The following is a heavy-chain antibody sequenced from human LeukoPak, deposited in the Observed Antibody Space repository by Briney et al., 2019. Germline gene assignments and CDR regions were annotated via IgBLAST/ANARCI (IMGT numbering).Heavy chain of an antibody. Sequence: ASETLSLTCTVSGGSISSSSYYWGWIRQPPGKGLEWIGSIYYSGSTYYNPSLKSRVTISVDTSKNQFSLKLSSVTAADTAVYYCARAIRPQYYYGSGGYFDYWGQGTLVTVSS. CDR1: GGSISSSSYY. V-gene: IGHV4-39*07. CDR3: ARAIRPQYYYGSGGYFDY. CDR2: IYYSGST. D-gene: IGHD3-10*01. J-gene: IGHJ4*02.